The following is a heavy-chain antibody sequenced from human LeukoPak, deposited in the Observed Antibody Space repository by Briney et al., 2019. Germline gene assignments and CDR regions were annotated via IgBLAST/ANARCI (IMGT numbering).Heavy chain of an antibody. CDR2: IYTSGST. J-gene: IGHJ2*01. D-gene: IGHD2-21*01. Sequence: SETLSLTCTVSGVSVSNYYWTWIRQPAGKGLDWIGRIYTSGSTNYNPSLKSRVTMSVDTSKNQFSLKLNSVTAADTAVYYCARDNGGDYWYSDVWGRGTLITVSS. CDR3: ARDNGGDYWYSDV. CDR1: GVSVSNYY. V-gene: IGHV4-4*07.